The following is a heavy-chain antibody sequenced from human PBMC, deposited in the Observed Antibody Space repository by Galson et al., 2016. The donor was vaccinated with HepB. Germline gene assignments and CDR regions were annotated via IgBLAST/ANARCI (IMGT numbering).Heavy chain of an antibody. J-gene: IGHJ4*02. CDR3: AAHTETLTWGRKTRDY. V-gene: IGHV1-18*01. D-gene: IGHD3-16*01. CDR1: GHFFTTYG. Sequence: SVKVSCKASGHFFTTYGITWVRQAPGQGPEWMGWISFYNGNTHSAENFQGRVTITRDTFTRTAYMELRSLTSDDTAVYDRAAHTETLTWGRKTRDYWGQGTLVTVSS. CDR2: ISFYNGNT.